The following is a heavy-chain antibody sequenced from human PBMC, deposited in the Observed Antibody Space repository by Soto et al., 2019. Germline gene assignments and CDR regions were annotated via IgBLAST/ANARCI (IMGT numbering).Heavy chain of an antibody. V-gene: IGHV4-31*03. CDR1: GGSISSGGYY. D-gene: IGHD4-17*01. Sequence: SETLSLTCTVSGGSISSGGYYWSWIRQHPGKGLEWIGYIYYSGSTYYNPSLKSRVTISVDTSKNQFSLKLSSVTAADTAVYYCARVQTTVTTGMGYWGQGTLVTVSS. J-gene: IGHJ4*02. CDR2: IYYSGST. CDR3: ARVQTTVTTGMGY.